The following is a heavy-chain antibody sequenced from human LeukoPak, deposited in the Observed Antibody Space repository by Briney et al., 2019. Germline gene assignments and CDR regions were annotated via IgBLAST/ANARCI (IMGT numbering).Heavy chain of an antibody. CDR2: INPNSGDT. J-gene: IGHJ4*02. V-gene: IGHV1-2*02. Sequence: ASVKVSCKASGYTFTGYYMHWVRQAPGQGLEWMGWINPNSGDTNYAQKFQGRVTMTRDTSISTAYMELSRLRSDDTAVYYCASGSYPQAEFFDYWGQGTLVTVSS. CDR1: GYTFTGYY. D-gene: IGHD1-26*01. CDR3: ASGSYPQAEFFDY.